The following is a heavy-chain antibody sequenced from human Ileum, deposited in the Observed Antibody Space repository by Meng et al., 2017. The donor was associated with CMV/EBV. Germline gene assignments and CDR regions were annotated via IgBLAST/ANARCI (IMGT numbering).Heavy chain of an antibody. D-gene: IGHD3-22*01. CDR3: ARDGLNERYFDY. Sequence: SCKASGYTFTNNNLIWVRQAPGQGPEWMGWINTNTGNPTYARDFTGRFVFSLDTSVSTAYPQISSLKAEDTAVYYCARDGLNERYFDYWGQGTLVTVSS. CDR1: GYTFTNNN. CDR2: INTNTGNP. V-gene: IGHV7-4-1*02. J-gene: IGHJ4*02.